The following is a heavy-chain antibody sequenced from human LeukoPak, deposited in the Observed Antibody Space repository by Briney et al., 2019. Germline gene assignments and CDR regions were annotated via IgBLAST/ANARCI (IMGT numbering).Heavy chain of an antibody. Sequence: PGGSLRLSCAAFGFTFSSYWMSWVRQAPGKGLEWVANIKQDGSEKYYVDSVKGRFTISRDNAKNSLYLQMNSLRAEDTAVYYCARVRTAMGNDYWGQGTLVTVSS. CDR3: ARVRTAMGNDY. J-gene: IGHJ4*02. CDR2: IKQDGSEK. D-gene: IGHD5-18*01. V-gene: IGHV3-7*01. CDR1: GFTFSSYW.